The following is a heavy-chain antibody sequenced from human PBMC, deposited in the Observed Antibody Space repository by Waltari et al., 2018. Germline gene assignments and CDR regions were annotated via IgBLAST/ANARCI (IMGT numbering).Heavy chain of an antibody. CDR2: IIPIFGTA. Sequence: QVQLVQSGAEVKKPGSSVKVSCKASGGTFSSNAISGVRPAPGQGLEWMGGIIPIFGTANYAQKFQGRVTITTDESTSTAYMELSSLRSEDTAVYYCASLLSGRRAFDIWGQGTMVTVSS. V-gene: IGHV1-69*05. CDR3: ASLLSGRRAFDI. D-gene: IGHD1-26*01. J-gene: IGHJ3*02. CDR1: GGTFSSNA.